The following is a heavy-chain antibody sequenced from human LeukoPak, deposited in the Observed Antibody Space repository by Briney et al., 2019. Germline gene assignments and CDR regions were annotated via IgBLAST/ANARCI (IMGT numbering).Heavy chain of an antibody. V-gene: IGHV3-30*18. CDR2: ISYDGSNK. D-gene: IGHD3-22*01. J-gene: IGHJ4*02. CDR1: GFTFSSYG. CDR3: AKEGSYYYDSSGYYPPYFDY. Sequence: PRRSLRLSCAASGFTFSSYGMHWVRQAPGKGLEWVAVISYDGSNKYYADSVKGRFTISRDNSKNTLYLQMNSLRAEDTAVYYCAKEGSYYYDSSGYYPPYFDYWGQGTLVTVSS.